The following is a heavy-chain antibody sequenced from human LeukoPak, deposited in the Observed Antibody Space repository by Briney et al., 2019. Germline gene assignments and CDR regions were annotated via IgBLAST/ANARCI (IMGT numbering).Heavy chain of an antibody. D-gene: IGHD6-19*01. CDR1: GFSFSNSD. Sequence: GGSLRLSCVGSGFSFSNSDMNWVRQAPGKGLEWVSSISTTSDYIYHADSVKGRFTTSRDNSKNTLYLQMNSLRAEDTAVYYCARDSSGWYNYWGQGTLVTVSS. J-gene: IGHJ4*02. CDR3: ARDSSGWYNY. CDR2: ISTTSDYI. V-gene: IGHV3-21*01.